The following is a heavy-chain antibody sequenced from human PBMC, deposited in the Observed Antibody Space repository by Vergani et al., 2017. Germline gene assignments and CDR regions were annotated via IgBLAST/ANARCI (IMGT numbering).Heavy chain of an antibody. CDR3: ARQAGEWELLAGGAFDY. J-gene: IGHJ4*02. D-gene: IGHD1-26*01. Sequence: EVQLVQSGAEVKKPGESLKISCKGSGYSFTSYWIGWVRQRPGKGLEWMGIIYPGDSDTRYSPSFQGLVTISADKSISTAYLQWSSLKASDTAIYYCARQAGEWELLAGGAFDYWGQGTLVTVSS. CDR1: GYSFTSYW. V-gene: IGHV5-51*01. CDR2: IYPGDSDT.